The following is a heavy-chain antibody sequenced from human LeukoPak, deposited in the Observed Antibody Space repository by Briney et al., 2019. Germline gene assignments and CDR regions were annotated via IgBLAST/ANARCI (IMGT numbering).Heavy chain of an antibody. CDR2: IYPGDSDT. D-gene: IGHD6-19*01. V-gene: IGHV5-51*01. CDR3: ARRPRYSTGWYGDS. J-gene: IGHJ4*02. Sequence: GESLKISCKCSGYRFTAYWIGWVRQMPAKGLEWMGTIYPGDSDTRCSPSFQGQVTISADKSVTTAYLQWRSLKASDTAIYLCARRPRYSTGWYGDSWGQGTLVTVSS. CDR1: GYRFTAYW.